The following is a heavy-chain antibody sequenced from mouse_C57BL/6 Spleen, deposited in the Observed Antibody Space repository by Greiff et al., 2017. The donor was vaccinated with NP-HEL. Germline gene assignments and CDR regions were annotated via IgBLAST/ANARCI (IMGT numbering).Heavy chain of an antibody. D-gene: IGHD1-1*01. CDR3: ARSTVVASMDY. V-gene: IGHV7-3*01. Sequence: EVQVVESGGGLVQPGGSLSLSCAASGFTFTDYYMSWVRQPPGKALEWLGFIRNKANGYTTEYSASVKGRFTISRDNSQSILYLQMNALRAEDSATYYCARSTVVASMDYWGQGTSGTVSS. CDR1: GFTFTDYY. J-gene: IGHJ4*01. CDR2: IRNKANGYTT.